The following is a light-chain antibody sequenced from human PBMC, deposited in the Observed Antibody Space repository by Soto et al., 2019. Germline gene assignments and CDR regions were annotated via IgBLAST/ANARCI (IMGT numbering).Light chain of an antibody. CDR2: KAS. CDR3: QQYNSYSPWT. Sequence: DIQMTQSPSTLSASVGDRVTITCRASQSISVWLAWYQQKAGKAPNLLIYKASRLESGVPSRFSGSGSETEFTLTISGLQPDDFATYYCQQYNSYSPWTFGPGTKVDIK. J-gene: IGKJ1*01. V-gene: IGKV1-5*03. CDR1: QSISVW.